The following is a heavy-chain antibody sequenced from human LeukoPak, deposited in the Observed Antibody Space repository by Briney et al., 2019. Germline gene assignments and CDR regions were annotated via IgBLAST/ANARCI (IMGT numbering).Heavy chain of an antibody. CDR1: GGTFSSYA. V-gene: IGHV1-69*04. J-gene: IGHJ4*02. Sequence: SVKVSCKASGGTFSSYAISWVRQAPGQGLEWMGRIIPIFGIANYAQKFQGRVTIIADKSTSTAYMELSSLRSEDTAVYYCARAGGYYDFWSGYPHWGQGTLVTVSS. D-gene: IGHD3-3*01. CDR3: ARAGGYYDFWSGYPH. CDR2: IIPIFGIA.